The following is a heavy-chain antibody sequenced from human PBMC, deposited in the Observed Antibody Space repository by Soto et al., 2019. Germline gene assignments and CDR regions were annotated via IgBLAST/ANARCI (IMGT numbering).Heavy chain of an antibody. D-gene: IGHD6-19*01. V-gene: IGHV3-23*01. CDR3: AKERSSGSSFDY. CDR2: ISGSGDST. J-gene: IGHJ4*02. CDR1: GFTFSTYA. Sequence: EVQLLESGGGLVQPGGSLRLSCAASGFTFSTYAMNWVRQAPGKGLEWVSGISGSGDSTYYADSVTGLFTVSRDNSKNTLYLQMNSLRAADTAVFDFAKERSSGSSFDYWGQGTLVTVSS.